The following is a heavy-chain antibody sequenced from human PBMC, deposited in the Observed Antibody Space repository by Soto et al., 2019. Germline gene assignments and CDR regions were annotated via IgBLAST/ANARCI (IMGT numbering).Heavy chain of an antibody. D-gene: IGHD1-20*01. Sequence: QVQLQESGPGLVKPSETLSLTCSVSGGSVSNYDWGWIRQSAGRGLEWVGYLYYSGNSKYSPSLKSRATISRDTSTNHLALGLTSVTAADTAGYYCAKGVNNREPAFDVWGPGTGVTVSS. CDR2: LYYSGNS. CDR3: AKGVNNREPAFDV. V-gene: IGHV4-59*08. CDR1: GGSVSNYD. J-gene: IGHJ3*01.